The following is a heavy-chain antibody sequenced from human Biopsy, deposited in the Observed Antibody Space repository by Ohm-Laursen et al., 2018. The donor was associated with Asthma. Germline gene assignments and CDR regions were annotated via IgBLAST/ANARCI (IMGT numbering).Heavy chain of an antibody. CDR3: ARGISRVTGLFDHFDS. Sequence: SETLSLTCPVYGGSFSSNYWSWIRQTPGKGLEWLGDTHHSGYTNYNPSLSSRLTLSVDTSKNQFSLKLRSVTAADAAVYYCARGISRVTGLFDHFDSWGQGTLVTVSS. CDR1: GGSFSSNY. D-gene: IGHD2-21*02. J-gene: IGHJ4*02. CDR2: THHSGYT. V-gene: IGHV4-34*01.